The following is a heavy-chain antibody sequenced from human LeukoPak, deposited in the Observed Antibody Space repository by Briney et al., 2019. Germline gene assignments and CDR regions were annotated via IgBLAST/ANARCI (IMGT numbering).Heavy chain of an antibody. D-gene: IGHD1-26*01. CDR3: AKTREHDLDDL. V-gene: IGHV1-18*01. Sequence: ASVKVSCKATGYVFTFYGSNWVRQATGQGLEWLGWISPHNGQTLYAHEVQDRVIMTTDASTTTAYMELRSLRSDDTAVYYCAKTREHDLDDLWGQGTLVTVSS. J-gene: IGHJ5*02. CDR1: GYVFTFYG. CDR2: ISPHNGQT.